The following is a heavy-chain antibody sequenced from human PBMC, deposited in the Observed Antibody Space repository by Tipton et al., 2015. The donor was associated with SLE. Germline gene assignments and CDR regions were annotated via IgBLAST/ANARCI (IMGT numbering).Heavy chain of an antibody. D-gene: IGHD4-17*01. CDR1: GGSFSGYY. V-gene: IGHV4-34*01. J-gene: IGHJ4*02. CDR3: ARGGGEYVD. CDR2: INHSGST. Sequence: TLSLTCAVYGGSFSGYYWSWIRQPPGKGLEWIGEINHSGSTNYNPSLKSRVTIPVDTSKNQFSLKLSSVTAADTAVYYCARGGGEYVDWGQGTLVTVSS.